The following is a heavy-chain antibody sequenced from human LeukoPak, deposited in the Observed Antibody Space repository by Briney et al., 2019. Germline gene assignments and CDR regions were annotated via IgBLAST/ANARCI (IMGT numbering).Heavy chain of an antibody. Sequence: SETLSLTCTVSGGSISSYYWSWIRQPPGKGLEWIGYIYYSGSTNYNPSLESRVTISVDTSKSQFSLKLSSVTAADTAVYYCARGLTIVGATGDFWGQGTLVTVSS. CDR2: IYYSGST. CDR3: ARGLTIVGATGDF. D-gene: IGHD1-26*01. CDR1: GGSISSYY. J-gene: IGHJ4*02. V-gene: IGHV4-59*12.